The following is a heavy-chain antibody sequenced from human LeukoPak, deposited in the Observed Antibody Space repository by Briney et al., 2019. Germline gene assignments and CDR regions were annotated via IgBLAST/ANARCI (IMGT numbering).Heavy chain of an antibody. CDR1: GGSISSYY. D-gene: IGHD6-13*01. CDR3: ARVRGGGIAAAGTHYYGMDV. J-gene: IGHJ6*02. V-gene: IGHV4-59*08. Sequence: PSETLSLTCTVSGGSISSYYWSWIRQPPGKGLEWIGYIYYSGSTNYNPSLKSRVTISVDTSKNQFSLELSSVTAADTAVYYCARVRGGGIAAAGTHYYGMDVWGQGTTVTVSS. CDR2: IYYSGST.